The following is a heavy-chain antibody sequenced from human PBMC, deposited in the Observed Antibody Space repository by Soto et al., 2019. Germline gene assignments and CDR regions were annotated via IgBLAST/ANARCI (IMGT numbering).Heavy chain of an antibody. CDR1: GASIAGYY. CDR3: ARHWWSSGSYLVFDS. Sequence: QVQLQESGPGLLKPSETLSLTCTISGASIAGYYWSWIRQSPGKGLEWIGYVYSSGSTNYNPSLQSRVAMSIDTSKRQSSLKLTSVTAAHTALYYCARHWWSSGSYLVFDSWGQGTLVTVSS. V-gene: IGHV4-59*08. CDR2: VYSSGST. D-gene: IGHD6-19*01. J-gene: IGHJ4*02.